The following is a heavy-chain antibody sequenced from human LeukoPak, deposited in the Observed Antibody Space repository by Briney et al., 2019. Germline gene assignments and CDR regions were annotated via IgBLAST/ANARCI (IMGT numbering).Heavy chain of an antibody. CDR3: ARDSRGYYDSSGYFDH. J-gene: IGHJ4*02. Sequence: ASETLSLTCTVSGGSISSYHWSWIRQPPGKGLEWIGYIYYSGTTKQNPSLKSRVTLSVDTSKNQLYLKLNSVTAADTAVYYCARDSRGYYDSSGYFDHWGQGTLVTVSS. CDR2: IYYSGTT. V-gene: IGHV4-59*01. D-gene: IGHD3-22*01. CDR1: GGSISSYH.